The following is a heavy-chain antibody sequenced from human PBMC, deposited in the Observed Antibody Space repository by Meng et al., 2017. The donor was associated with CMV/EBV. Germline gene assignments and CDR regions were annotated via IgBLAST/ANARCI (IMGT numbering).Heavy chain of an antibody. CDR1: GYTFTSYY. J-gene: IGHJ5*02. V-gene: IGHV1-46*01. Sequence: ASVKVSCKASGYTFTSYYMHWVRQAPGQGLEWMGIINPSGGSTSYAQKFQGRVTMTRDTSTSTVYMELSSLRSEDTAVYYCARDSGTYSPNVSGFDPWGQGTLVTVSS. CDR2: INPSGGST. D-gene: IGHD1-26*01. CDR3: ARDSGTYSPNVSGFDP.